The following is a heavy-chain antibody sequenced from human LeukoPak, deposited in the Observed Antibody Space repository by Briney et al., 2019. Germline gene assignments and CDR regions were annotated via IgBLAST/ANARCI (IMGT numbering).Heavy chain of an antibody. CDR1: GGTFSSYA. V-gene: IGHV1-69*06. CDR3: ARVAAEVVGVPGAIGFGWLRRDYYYMDV. D-gene: IGHD2-2*02. Sequence: SVKVSCKASGGTFSSYAISWVRQAPGQGLEWMGGIIPIFGTANYAQKFQGRVTITADKSTSTAYMELSSLRSEDTAVYYCARVAAEVVGVPGAIGFGWLRRDYYYMDVWGKGTTVTVSS. J-gene: IGHJ6*03. CDR2: IIPIFGTA.